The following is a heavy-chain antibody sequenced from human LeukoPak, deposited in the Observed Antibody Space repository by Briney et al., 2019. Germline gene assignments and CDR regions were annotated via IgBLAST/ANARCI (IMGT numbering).Heavy chain of an antibody. V-gene: IGHV4-61*02. D-gene: IGHD5-18*01. Sequence: SQTLSLTCTVSGGSISSGSYYWSWIRQPAGKGLEWIGRIYTSGSTNYNPSLKSRVTISVDTSKNQFSLKLSSVTAADTALYYCARDRGTYSLNAFDIWGQGTMVTVSS. CDR2: IYTSGST. CDR3: ARDRGTYSLNAFDI. CDR1: GGSISSGSYY. J-gene: IGHJ3*02.